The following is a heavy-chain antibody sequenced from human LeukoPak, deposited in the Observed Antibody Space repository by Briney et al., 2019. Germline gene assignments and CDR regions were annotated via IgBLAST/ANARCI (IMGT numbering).Heavy chain of an antibody. Sequence: SETLSLTCTVSGGSISNLYWSWIRQPAGKGLEWIGRIHTGGSANYNPSLKSRVTISVDTSKNQFSLKLSSVTAADTAVYYCARVAYGGNSGFPFDYWGQGTLVTVAS. V-gene: IGHV4-4*07. CDR1: GGSISNLY. CDR3: ARVAYGGNSGFPFDY. J-gene: IGHJ4*02. CDR2: IHTGGSA. D-gene: IGHD4-23*01.